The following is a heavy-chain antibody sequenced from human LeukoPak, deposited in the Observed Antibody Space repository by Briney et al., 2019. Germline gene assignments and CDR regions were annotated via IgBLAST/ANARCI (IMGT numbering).Heavy chain of an antibody. V-gene: IGHV4-39*01. J-gene: IGHJ4*02. CDR2: IYYSGST. CDR1: GGSISSSSFY. Sequence: ASETLSLTCTVSGGSISSSSFYWGWLRQPPGKGLEWIGSIYYSGSTYYYPSLESRVFIPLDTTTNQFCLKLRSVTAPDTAVYYDASPDTAMVNDYWGQGSLVTVSS. CDR3: ASPDTAMVNDY. D-gene: IGHD5-18*01.